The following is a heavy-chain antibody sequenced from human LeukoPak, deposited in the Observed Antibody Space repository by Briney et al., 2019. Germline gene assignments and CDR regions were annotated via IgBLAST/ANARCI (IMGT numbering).Heavy chain of an antibody. CDR2: IYYSGST. CDR3: ARRDQYYYIDV. Sequence: KPSETLSLTCTVSGVSISSRSYYWDWIRQPPWKGLEWIGSIYYSGSTYYNPSLKSRVTISVDTSKNHFALKLSSVTAADTAVYHCARRDQYYYIDVWGRGTTVTVSS. CDR1: GVSISSRSYY. V-gene: IGHV4-39*02. D-gene: IGHD2-2*01. J-gene: IGHJ6*03.